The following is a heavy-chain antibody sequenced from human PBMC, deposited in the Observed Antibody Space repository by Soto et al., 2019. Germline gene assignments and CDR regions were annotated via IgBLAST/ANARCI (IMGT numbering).Heavy chain of an antibody. D-gene: IGHD2-2*01. V-gene: IGHV3-23*01. CDR3: AKVPWDIVVVPAAATYYYYYYMDV. J-gene: IGHJ6*03. Sequence: GGSLRLSCAASGFTFNKAYMNWVRQAPGKGLEWVSAISGSGGSTYYADSVKGRFTISRDNSKNTLYLQMNSLRAEDTAVYYCAKVPWDIVVVPAAATYYYYYYMDVWGKGTTVTVSS. CDR2: ISGSGGST. CDR1: GFTFNKAY.